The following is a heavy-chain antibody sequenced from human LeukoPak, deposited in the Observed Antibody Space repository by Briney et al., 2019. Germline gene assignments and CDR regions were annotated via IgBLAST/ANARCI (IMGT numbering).Heavy chain of an antibody. Sequence: ASVKVSCKASGYTFTGSYLHWARQAPGQGLEWMGWLNPNSGDTKDALKFQGRVTMTRDTSINTAYMELSRLTSDDTAVYYCARGTTHLWFGEGGNALDIWGQGTMVTVSS. D-gene: IGHD3-10*01. V-gene: IGHV1-2*02. CDR2: LNPNSGDT. CDR1: GYTFTGSY. J-gene: IGHJ3*02. CDR3: ARGTTHLWFGEGGNALDI.